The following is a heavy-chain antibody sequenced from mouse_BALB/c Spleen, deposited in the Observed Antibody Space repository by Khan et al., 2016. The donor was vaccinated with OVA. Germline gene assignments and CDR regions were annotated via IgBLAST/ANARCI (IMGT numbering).Heavy chain of an antibody. D-gene: IGHD1-1*01. CDR3: ARGNYYGYALDY. CDR1: GYSITSNYA. CDR2: ISYSGST. V-gene: IGHV3-2*02. Sequence: EVQLQESGPGLVKPSQSLSLTCTVNGYSITSNYAWNWIRQFPGNKLEWMGYISYSGSTNYNPSLKSRLSITRDTSKHPFFLLLHSVTTEDSATYYCARGNYYGYALDYWGQGTSVTVSS. J-gene: IGHJ4*01.